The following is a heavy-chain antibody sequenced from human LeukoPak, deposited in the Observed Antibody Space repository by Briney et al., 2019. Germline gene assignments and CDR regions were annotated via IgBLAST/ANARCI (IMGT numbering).Heavy chain of an antibody. Sequence: GASVQVSCKASGYSFTNYGISWVRQAPGQGLEWMGWISAYNGNPNYAQKLLGRVTMTTDTSTSTAYMELRSLRSDDTAVYYCARDCDRSGYYCYWGQGTLVTVSS. CDR2: ISAYNGNP. J-gene: IGHJ4*02. D-gene: IGHD3-22*01. CDR1: GYSFTNYG. V-gene: IGHV1-18*01. CDR3: ARDCDRSGYYCY.